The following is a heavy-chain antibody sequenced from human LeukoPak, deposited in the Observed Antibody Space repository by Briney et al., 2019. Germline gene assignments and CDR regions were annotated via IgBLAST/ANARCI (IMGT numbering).Heavy chain of an antibody. V-gene: IGHV4-30-4*01. CDR1: GGSISSGDYY. CDR2: IYYSGST. D-gene: IGHD4-17*01. Sequence: PSQTLSLTCTVSGGSISSGDYYWSWIRQPPGKGLEWIGYIYYSGSTYYNPSLKSRVTISVDTSKNQFSLKLSSVTAADTAVYYCARVRGFYGDYGAFDIWGQGTMVTVSS. CDR3: ARVRGFYGDYGAFDI. J-gene: IGHJ3*02.